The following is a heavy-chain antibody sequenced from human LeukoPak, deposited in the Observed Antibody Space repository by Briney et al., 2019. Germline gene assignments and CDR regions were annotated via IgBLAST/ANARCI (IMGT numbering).Heavy chain of an antibody. CDR1: GGSISSYY. V-gene: IGHV4-4*07. Sequence: SETLSLTCTVSGGSISSYYWSWIRQPARKGLEWIGRIYTSGSTNYNPPLKSRVTMSVDTSKNQFSLKLSSVTAADTAVYYCARGYDILTGQVGAFDIWGQGTMVTVSS. CDR3: ARGYDILTGQVGAFDI. D-gene: IGHD3-9*01. CDR2: IYTSGST. J-gene: IGHJ3*02.